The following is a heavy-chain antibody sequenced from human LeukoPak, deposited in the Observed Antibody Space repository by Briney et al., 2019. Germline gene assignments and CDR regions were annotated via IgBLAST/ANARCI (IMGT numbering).Heavy chain of an antibody. V-gene: IGHV3-7*01. J-gene: IGHJ4*02. D-gene: IGHD4-17*01. CDR2: IKQDGSEK. CDR1: GFTFSNYW. CDR3: VTETTVTGWGY. Sequence: PGGSLRLSCAASGFTFSNYWMSWVRQAPGKGLEWVANIKQDGSEKYYGDSVKGRFTVSRDNAKNSLFLQMNSLRAEDTAMYYCVTETTVTGWGYWGQGTLVTVSS.